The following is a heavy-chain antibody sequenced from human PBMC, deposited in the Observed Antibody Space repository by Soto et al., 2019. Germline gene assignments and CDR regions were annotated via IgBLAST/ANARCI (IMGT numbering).Heavy chain of an antibody. J-gene: IGHJ5*02. CDR2: INPSGGST. Sequence: QVQLVQSGAEVKKPGASVKVCCKASGYTFTSYYMHWVRQAPGQGFEWMGIINPSGGSTSYAQKFQGRVTMTRDTSTSTVYMELSSLRSEDTAVYYCARDLGRSTRFDPWGQGTLVTVSS. CDR1: GYTFTSYY. V-gene: IGHV1-46*03. CDR3: ARDLGRSTRFDP.